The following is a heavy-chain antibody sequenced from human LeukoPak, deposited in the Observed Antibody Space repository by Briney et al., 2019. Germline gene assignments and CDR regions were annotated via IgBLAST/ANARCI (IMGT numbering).Heavy chain of an antibody. CDR1: GYTFTDYY. CDR3: AKDLGIPSSVSPDWGMDV. D-gene: IGHD5-18*01. V-gene: IGHV1-2*02. Sequence: ASVKVSCKASGYTFTDYYIHWVRQAPGQGLECMGWINPNSGGTQYAQKFQGRVTMTRDTSISTAYMELSSLRSDGTAVYYCAKDLGIPSSVSPDWGMDVWGQGTTVTVSS. CDR2: INPNSGGT. J-gene: IGHJ6*02.